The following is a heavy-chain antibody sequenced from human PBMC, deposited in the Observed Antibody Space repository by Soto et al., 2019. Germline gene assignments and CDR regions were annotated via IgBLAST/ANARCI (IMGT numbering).Heavy chain of an antibody. CDR2: IDPTDSFT. CDR1: GYKFTTFW. D-gene: IGHD2-15*01. Sequence: GESLKISCKASGYKFTTFWLNWVRQTPGKGLEWLGRIDPTDSFTNYSPPFEGHVTISVDRSISTAYLQWNSLQASDTAIYYCARPASGGSRDAFDVWGQGTRVTVSS. V-gene: IGHV5-10-1*01. J-gene: IGHJ3*01. CDR3: ARPASGGSRDAFDV.